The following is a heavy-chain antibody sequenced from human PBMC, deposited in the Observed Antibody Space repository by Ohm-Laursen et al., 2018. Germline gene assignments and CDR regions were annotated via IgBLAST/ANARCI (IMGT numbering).Heavy chain of an antibody. CDR1: GFTVSSSY. D-gene: IGHD2-2*01. CDR3: AKDLVPRCSSTSCYAAPWAHYGMDI. V-gene: IGHV3-53*01. Sequence: SLRLSCAASGFTVSSSYMSWVRQAPGKGLEWVSLIYSGGSTYYADSVKGRFTDSRDNSKNTLYLQMNSLRAEDTAVYYCAKDLVPRCSSTSCYAAPWAHYGMDIWVQGTTVTVS. CDR2: IYSGGST. J-gene: IGHJ6*02.